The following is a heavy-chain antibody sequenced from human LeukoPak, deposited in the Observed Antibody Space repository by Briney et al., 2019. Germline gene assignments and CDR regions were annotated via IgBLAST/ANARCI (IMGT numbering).Heavy chain of an antibody. D-gene: IGHD3-10*01. CDR3: ASYERITMVRGVLPPPGNWFDP. CDR1: GFTFSSYS. CDR2: ISSSSYI. J-gene: IGHJ5*02. Sequence: PGGSLRLSCAASGFTFSSYSMNWVRQAPGKGLEWVSSISSSSYIYYADSVKGRFTISRDNAKNSLYLQMNSLRAEDTAVYYCASYERITMVRGVLPPPGNWFDPWGQGTLVTVSS. V-gene: IGHV3-21*01.